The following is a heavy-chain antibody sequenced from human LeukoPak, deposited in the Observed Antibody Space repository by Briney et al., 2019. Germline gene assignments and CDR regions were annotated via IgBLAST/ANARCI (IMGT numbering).Heavy chain of an antibody. CDR3: AGDSSSWYRGFDN. Sequence: SQTLSLTCTVSGDSISSGDYYWSWLRQPPGKVLEWIGYIYYSGSTNYNPSLKSRVTISVDTSKNQFSLKLSSVTAADTAVYYCAGDSSSWYRGFDNWGQGTLVTVSS. CDR2: IYYSGST. D-gene: IGHD6-13*01. V-gene: IGHV4-30-4*01. J-gene: IGHJ4*02. CDR1: GDSISSGDYY.